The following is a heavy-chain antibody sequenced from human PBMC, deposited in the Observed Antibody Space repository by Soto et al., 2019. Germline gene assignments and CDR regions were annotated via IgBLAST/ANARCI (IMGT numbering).Heavy chain of an antibody. Sequence: QVQLQESGSGLVRPSQTLSLTCTVSGGSISGGYSWGWIRPPPGKGLEWIGYIYHTGSSHYSPSLKNRVTMSVDKSKNHFSLRLTSVTAADTAVYFCAKEGDYSAFDIWGQGTMVIVSS. J-gene: IGHJ3*02. CDR2: IYHTGSS. CDR1: GGSISGGYS. V-gene: IGHV4-30-2*01. CDR3: AKEGDYSAFDI. D-gene: IGHD4-17*01.